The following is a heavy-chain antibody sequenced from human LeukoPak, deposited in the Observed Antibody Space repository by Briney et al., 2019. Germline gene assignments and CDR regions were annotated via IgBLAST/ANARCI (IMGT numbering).Heavy chain of an antibody. CDR2: IYYSGST. D-gene: IGHD1-26*01. V-gene: IGHV4-30-4*01. CDR1: GGSISSGDYY. J-gene: IGHJ4*02. Sequence: SQTLSLTRTVSGGSISSGDYYWSWIRQPPGKGLEWIGYIYYSGSTYYNPSLKSRVTISVDTSKNQFSLKLSSVTAADTAVYYCARAIVGATNFDYWGQGTLVTVSS. CDR3: ARAIVGATNFDY.